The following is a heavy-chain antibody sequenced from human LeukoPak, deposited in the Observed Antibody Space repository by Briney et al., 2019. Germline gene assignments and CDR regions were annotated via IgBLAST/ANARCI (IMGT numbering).Heavy chain of an antibody. CDR1: GFIFSSNW. D-gene: IGHD1-26*01. CDR2: INEDGSTT. CDR3: VRDLGGRSGH. Sequence: GGSLRLSCAASGFIFSSNWMHWVRQAPGKGLVWVSRINEDGSTTNHADSVKGRFTISRDNAKNTLYMQMNSLRAEDTAVYYCVRDLGGRSGHWGQGTLVTVSS. J-gene: IGHJ4*02. V-gene: IGHV3-74*01.